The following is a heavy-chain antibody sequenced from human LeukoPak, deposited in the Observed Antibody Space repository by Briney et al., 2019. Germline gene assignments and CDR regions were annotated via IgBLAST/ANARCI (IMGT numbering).Heavy chain of an antibody. CDR2: FHNSRTT. CDR1: GGSISGYS. Sequence: SETLSLTCTVSGGSISGYSWTWIRQPPGQGLEWIGYFHNSRTTSYNPSLTGRVTISVDTAMDQISLKLNSVTAADTAVYYCARVGYCSSTMCYGTFYYYMDVWGKGTTVTVSS. V-gene: IGHV4-59*08. D-gene: IGHD2-2*01. CDR3: ARVGYCSSTMCYGTFYYYMDV. J-gene: IGHJ6*03.